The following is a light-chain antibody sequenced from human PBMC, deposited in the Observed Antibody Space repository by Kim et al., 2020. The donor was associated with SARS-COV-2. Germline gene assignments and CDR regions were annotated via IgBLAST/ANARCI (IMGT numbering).Light chain of an antibody. CDR3: QQYHTHST. CDR2: KAF. CDR1: QSVQSW. V-gene: IGKV1-5*03. Sequence: PASDGDTVTITCRARQSVQSWLAWYQQKPGQVPRLLIEKAFNEQYGVPARFRGSTAGTDFTLTITALQPDDFATYYCQQYHTHSTFGQGTKVDIK. J-gene: IGKJ1*01.